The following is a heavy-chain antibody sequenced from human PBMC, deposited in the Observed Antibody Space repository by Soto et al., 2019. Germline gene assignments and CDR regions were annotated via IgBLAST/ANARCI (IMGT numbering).Heavy chain of an antibody. CDR2: IYYSGST. CDR3: ARSEATVLDF. V-gene: IGHV4-30-4*01. CDR1: GGSISSGDYY. Sequence: SETLSLTCTVSGGSISSGDYYWSWIRQPPGKGLEWIGYIYYSGSTYYNPSLKSRVTISVDTSKNQFSLKLSSVTAADTAVYYCARSEATVLDFWGQGTLVPSPQ. D-gene: IGHD4-17*01. J-gene: IGHJ4*02.